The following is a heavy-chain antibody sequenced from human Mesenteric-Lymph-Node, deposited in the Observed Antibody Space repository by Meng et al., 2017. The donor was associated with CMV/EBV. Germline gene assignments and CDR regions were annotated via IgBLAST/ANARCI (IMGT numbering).Heavy chain of an antibody. V-gene: IGHV1-69*05. J-gene: IGHJ6*02. D-gene: IGHD1-26*01. Sequence: SVKVSCKASGYTFSSYAISWVRQAPGQGLEWMGGIIPIFGTANYAQKFQGRVTITRDESTSTAYMELSSMRSEDTAVYYCARDPSPYSGSYYYYYGMDVWGQGTTVTVSS. CDR3: ARDPSPYSGSYYYYYGMDV. CDR1: GYTFSSYA. CDR2: IIPIFGTA.